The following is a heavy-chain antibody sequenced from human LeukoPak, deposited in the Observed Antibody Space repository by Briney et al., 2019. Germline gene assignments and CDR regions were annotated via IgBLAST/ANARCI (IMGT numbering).Heavy chain of an antibody. CDR3: AKTVAAGTDY. CDR2: ISYDGSNK. CDR1: GFTFSSYG. Sequence: GGSLRLSCAASGFTFSSYGMHWVRQAPGKGLEWVAVISYDGSNKYYAESVKGRFTISRDNSKNTLYLQMNSLRAEDTAVYYCAKTVAAGTDYWGQGTLVTVSS. D-gene: IGHD6-13*01. V-gene: IGHV3-30*18. J-gene: IGHJ4*02.